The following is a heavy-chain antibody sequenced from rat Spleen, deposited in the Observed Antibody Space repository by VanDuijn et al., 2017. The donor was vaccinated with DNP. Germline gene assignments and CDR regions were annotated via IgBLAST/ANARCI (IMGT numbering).Heavy chain of an antibody. CDR3: TRESWGYVMDA. D-gene: IGHD1-7*01. V-gene: IGHV2S75*01. Sequence: QVQLKESGPGLVQASETLSLTCTVSGFSLTNYGVIWVRQSPGKGLEWVGIIWGDGNTDYNSALKSRLSINRDTSKSQVFLKMNSLQTDDTAIYYCTRESWGYVMDAWGQGASVTVSS. CDR1: GFSLTNYG. CDR2: IWGDGNT. J-gene: IGHJ4*01.